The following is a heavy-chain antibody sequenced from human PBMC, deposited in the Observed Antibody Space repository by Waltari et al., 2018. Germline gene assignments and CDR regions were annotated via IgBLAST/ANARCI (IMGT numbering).Heavy chain of an antibody. CDR2: ITSQKEGATT. V-gene: IGHV3-15*01. Sequence: EVQMVESGGGSMKPGDSLRLSCVASGFRFTPAWLTWVRQAPGKGVDWVGRITSQKEGATTDFAASLRGRFSISRDDSQNMVFLQMSSLRIEDTAVYYCTTLDAPWGGWGHGTLVTVSS. CDR1: GFRFTPAW. CDR3: TTLDAPWGG. J-gene: IGHJ4*01. D-gene: IGHD7-27*01.